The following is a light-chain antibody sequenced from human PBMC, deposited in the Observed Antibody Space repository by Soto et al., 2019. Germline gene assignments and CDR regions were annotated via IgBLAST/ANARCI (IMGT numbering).Light chain of an antibody. CDR2: DIS. CDR3: QQYNKWPFS. J-gene: IGKJ5*01. V-gene: IGKV3-15*01. Sequence: IVLTQSLATLSLSPGGGATLSCRASQSVSLSLAWYEQKPGQAPRLLIYDISTRGTGVPARFSGSGSGTEFTLTMSGLQSEDFALYFCQQYNKWPFSFGQGTRLEIK. CDR1: QSVSLS.